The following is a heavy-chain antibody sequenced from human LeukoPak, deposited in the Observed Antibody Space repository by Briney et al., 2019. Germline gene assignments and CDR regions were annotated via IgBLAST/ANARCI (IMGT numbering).Heavy chain of an antibody. Sequence: PGGSLRLSCAASGFTFDDYAMHWVRQAPGKGLEWVSSINWNGGRTGYADSVKGRFTLSRDNAKNSLYLQMNSLRAEDTALYYCARRIYGDLVDYWGQGTLVTVSS. CDR3: ARRIYGDLVDY. V-gene: IGHV3-20*04. CDR2: INWNGGRT. D-gene: IGHD4-17*01. J-gene: IGHJ4*02. CDR1: GFTFDDYA.